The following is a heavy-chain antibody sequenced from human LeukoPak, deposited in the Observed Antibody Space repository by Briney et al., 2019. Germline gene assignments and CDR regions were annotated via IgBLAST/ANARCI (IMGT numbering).Heavy chain of an antibody. D-gene: IGHD3-16*02. CDR3: AKGYRYRSPDFDY. V-gene: IGHV3-9*01. J-gene: IGHJ4*02. CDR2: ISWNSGSI. CDR1: GFTFDDYA. Sequence: SGGSLRLSCAASGFTFDDYAMHWVRQAPGKGLEWVSGISWNSGSIGYADSVKGRFTISRDNAKNSLYLQMNSLRAGDTALYYCAKGYRYRSPDFDYWGQGTLVTVSS.